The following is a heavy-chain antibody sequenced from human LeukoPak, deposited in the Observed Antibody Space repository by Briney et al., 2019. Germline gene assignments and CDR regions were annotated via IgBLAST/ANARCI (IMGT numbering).Heavy chain of an antibody. CDR2: SYYRSKWYN. D-gene: IGHD4-23*01. CDR3: ARLFGGNSELEAFFDY. V-gene: IGHV6-1*01. Sequence: SQTLSLTCAISGDSVSSNSAAWNWIRQSPSRGLEWLGRSYYRSKWYNDYAVSVKSRITINPDTSKNQFSLQLNSVTPEDTAVYYCARLFGGNSELEAFFDYWGQGTLVTVSS. J-gene: IGHJ4*02. CDR1: GDSVSSNSAA.